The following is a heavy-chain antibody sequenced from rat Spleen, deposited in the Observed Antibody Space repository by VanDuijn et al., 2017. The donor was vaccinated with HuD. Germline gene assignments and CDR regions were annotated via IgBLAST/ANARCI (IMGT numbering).Heavy chain of an antibody. CDR2: ISYDGSST. CDR3: ARSNYYLDY. CDR1: GFTFSDYN. Sequence: EVQLVESGGGLVQPGRSLKLSCAASGFTFSDYNMAWVRQAPKKGLEWVATISYDGSSTYYRDSVKGRFTISRDNAKSTLYLQMDSLRSEDTATYYCARSNYYLDYWGQGVMVTVSS. J-gene: IGHJ2*01. V-gene: IGHV5-7*01.